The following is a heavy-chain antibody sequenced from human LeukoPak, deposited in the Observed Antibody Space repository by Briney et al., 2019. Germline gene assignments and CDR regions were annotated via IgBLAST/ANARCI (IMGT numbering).Heavy chain of an antibody. Sequence: SVKVSCKASGGTFSSYAISWVRQAPGQGLEWMGGIIPIFGTANYAQKFQGRVTITTDESTSTAYMELSSLRSEDTAVYYCASASPGVVPAAIAEGVTEWGQGTLVTVSS. J-gene: IGHJ4*01. CDR3: ASASPGVVPAAIAEGVTE. V-gene: IGHV1-69*05. CDR2: IIPIFGTA. CDR1: GGTFSSYA. D-gene: IGHD2-2*02.